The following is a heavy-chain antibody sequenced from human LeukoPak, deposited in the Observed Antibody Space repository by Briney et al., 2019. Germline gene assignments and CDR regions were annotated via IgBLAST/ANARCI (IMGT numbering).Heavy chain of an antibody. CDR1: GGSISSSIYY. CDR2: IYYSGST. Sequence: SETLSLTCTVSGGSISSSIYYWGWIRQPPGKGLEWIGSIYYSGSTFYNPSLKSRVTISVDTSKNQFSLKLSSVTAADTAVYYCARRREYQYYFDYWGQGTLVTVS. V-gene: IGHV4-39*01. D-gene: IGHD2-2*01. CDR3: ARRREYQYYFDY. J-gene: IGHJ4*02.